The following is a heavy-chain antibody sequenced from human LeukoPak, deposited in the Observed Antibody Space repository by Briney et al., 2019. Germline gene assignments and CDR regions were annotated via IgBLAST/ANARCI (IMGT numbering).Heavy chain of an antibody. D-gene: IGHD5-12*01. CDR2: IRQDGSEE. CDR3: AKTSRAYSNYDSPFDY. J-gene: IGHJ4*02. CDR1: GFTFSSYW. V-gene: IGHV3-7*05. Sequence: GGSLRLSCAASGFTFSSYWMNWVRQAPGKGLEWVANIRQDGSEEYYVDSVKGRFTISRDNAKNSLYLQMNSLRAEDTAVYYCAKTSRAYSNYDSPFDYWGQGTLVTVSS.